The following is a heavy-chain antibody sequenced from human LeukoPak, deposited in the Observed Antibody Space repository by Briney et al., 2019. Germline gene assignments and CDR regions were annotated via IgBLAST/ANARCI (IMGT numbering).Heavy chain of an antibody. CDR3: AREVESWFGDLLSYFDS. CDR2: IYHRGNT. V-gene: IGHV4-38-2*02. D-gene: IGHD3-10*01. CDR1: GFSISTGYS. J-gene: IGHJ4*02. Sequence: SETLSLTCSVSGFSISTGYSWGWIRQPPGKGLEWIGTIYHRGNTYFNPSLMSRVIISLDTSKNQFSLRLTSVTATDTAVYYCAREVESWFGDLLSYFDSWGQGTQVTVSS.